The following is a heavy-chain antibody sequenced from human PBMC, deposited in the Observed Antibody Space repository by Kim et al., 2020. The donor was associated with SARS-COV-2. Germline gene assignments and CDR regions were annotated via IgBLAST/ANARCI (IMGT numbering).Heavy chain of an antibody. J-gene: IGHJ2*01. D-gene: IGHD1-7*01. CDR2: FDPEDGET. CDR3: ATSIVFWKYGEWYFDL. V-gene: IGHV1-24*01. CDR1: GYTLTELS. Sequence: ASVKVSCKVSGYTLTELSMHWVRQAPGKGLEWMGGFDPEDGETIYAQKFQGRVTMTEDTSTDTAYMELSSLRSEDTAVYYYATSIVFWKYGEWYFDLWGRGNLVTVSS.